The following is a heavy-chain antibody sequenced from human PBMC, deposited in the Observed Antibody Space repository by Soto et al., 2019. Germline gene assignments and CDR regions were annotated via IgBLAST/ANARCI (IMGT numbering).Heavy chain of an antibody. CDR2: IYPGDSDT. CDR3: AASIFYYGMDV. J-gene: IGHJ6*02. V-gene: IGHV5-51*01. CDR1: GYTFTNYW. Sequence: PGESLTLSCKGSGYTFTNYWIGWVRQMPGKGLEWMGIIYPGDSDTKYNPSFQGQVTISADKSITTTYLQWSSLKASDTAIYYCAASIFYYGMDVWGQGTTVTVSS.